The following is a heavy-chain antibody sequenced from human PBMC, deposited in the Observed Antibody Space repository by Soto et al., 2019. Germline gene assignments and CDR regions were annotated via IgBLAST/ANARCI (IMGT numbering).Heavy chain of an antibody. CDR2: TCYRSRCYF. CDR3: VRLIGNSWLDS. D-gene: IGHD3-22*01. J-gene: IGHJ5*01. Sequence: SQTLSLPCDLSGASVSTNTATWAWIRQSPSRDLEWLGRTCYRSRCYFDYAVSVKSRITISPDISNNQVSLQLTSVTPDDTAIYYCVRLIGNSWLDSWGQGTLVTVSS. V-gene: IGHV6-1*01. CDR1: GASVSTNTAT.